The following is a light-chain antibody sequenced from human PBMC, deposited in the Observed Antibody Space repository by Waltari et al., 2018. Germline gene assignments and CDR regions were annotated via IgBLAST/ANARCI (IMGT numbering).Light chain of an antibody. Sequence: DIQMTQSPASPSASLADRVIITCRASQTIRTYLNWYQQKMGQAPKLLISAASTLHNGVPPRFSGSGSGTDFTLTISSVQPEDFGDYFCQQSFYVPISFGQGTRLDIK. CDR2: AAS. V-gene: IGKV1-39*01. J-gene: IGKJ5*01. CDR3: QQSFYVPIS. CDR1: QTIRTY.